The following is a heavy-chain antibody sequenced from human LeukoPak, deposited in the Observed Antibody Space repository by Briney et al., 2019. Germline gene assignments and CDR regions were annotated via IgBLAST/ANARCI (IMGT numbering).Heavy chain of an antibody. V-gene: IGHV3-48*02. CDR1: GFIFSTYN. CDR2: ISSGSTTI. CDR3: ARDLMITFGGVIVDSSNAFDL. J-gene: IGHJ3*01. Sequence: GGSLRHSCAASGFIFSTYNMNWVRQAPGKGLEWVSYISSGSTTIKYADSVKGRFTISRDDAKNSLYLQMNSLRDEDTAVYYCARDLMITFGGVIVDSSNAFDLWGQGTMVTVSS. D-gene: IGHD3-16*02.